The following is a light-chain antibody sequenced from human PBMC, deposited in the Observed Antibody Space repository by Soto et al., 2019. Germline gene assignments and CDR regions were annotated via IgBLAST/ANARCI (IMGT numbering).Light chain of an antibody. V-gene: IGKV3-15*01. CDR1: QSVSSN. J-gene: IGKJ4*01. Sequence: EIVMTQSPATLSVSPGERATLSCRASQSVSSNLAWYQQKPDQAPRLLIYGASTRATGITARFSGSGSGTEFTLTISSLQSEDFAVYYGQQYNNWPPLTFGGGTKVEIK. CDR3: QQYNNWPPLT. CDR2: GAS.